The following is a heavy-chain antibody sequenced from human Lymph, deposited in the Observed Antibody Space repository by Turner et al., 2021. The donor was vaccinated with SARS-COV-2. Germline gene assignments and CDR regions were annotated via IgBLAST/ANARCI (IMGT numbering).Heavy chain of an antibody. CDR2: FYKIGSI. J-gene: IGHJ6*02. CDR1: GVSIRSQS. CDR3: ARHQGSTSGYDHGMNV. Sequence: VQLQESRPGLVRPSEDLSLTCSVSGVSIRSQSWSWIRQSPGRGLEWIGYFYKIGSIDYNPTLRSRVTISVDTSKNQLSLTLISMTAADTAVYYCARHQGSTSGYDHGMNVWGQGTAVIVSS. D-gene: IGHD1-1*01. V-gene: IGHV4-59*08.